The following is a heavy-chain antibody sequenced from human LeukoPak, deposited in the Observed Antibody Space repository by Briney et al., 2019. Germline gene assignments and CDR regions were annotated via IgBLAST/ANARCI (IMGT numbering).Heavy chain of an antibody. D-gene: IGHD3-10*01. Sequence: GGSLRLSCAASGFTFRNYAMSWVRQAPGKGLEWVSHITDSGDSTSYADSVKGRFTISRDNSKNTLYLRLNSLRAEDTAVYYCAKDPDRTSANGFDPWGQGTLVTVSS. J-gene: IGHJ5*02. CDR3: AKDPDRTSANGFDP. CDR2: ITDSGDST. V-gene: IGHV3-23*01. CDR1: GFTFRNYA.